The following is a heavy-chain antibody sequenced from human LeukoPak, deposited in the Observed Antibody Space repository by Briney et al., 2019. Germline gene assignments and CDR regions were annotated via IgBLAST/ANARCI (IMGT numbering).Heavy chain of an antibody. CDR2: INHSGST. D-gene: IGHD5-12*01. J-gene: IGHJ4*02. CDR1: GGSFSGYY. CDR3: GRPDRGLRYFDY. Sequence: SETLSLTCAVYGGSFSGYYWSWIRQPPGKGLEWIGEINHSGSTNYNPSLKSRVTISVDTSKNQFSLKLSSVTAADTAVYYCGRPDRGLRYFDYWGQGTLVTVSS. V-gene: IGHV4-34*01.